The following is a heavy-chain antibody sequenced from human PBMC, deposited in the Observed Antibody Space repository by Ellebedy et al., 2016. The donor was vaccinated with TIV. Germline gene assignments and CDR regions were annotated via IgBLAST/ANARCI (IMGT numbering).Heavy chain of an antibody. J-gene: IGHJ4*02. V-gene: IGHV3-23*01. CDR2: ISGSGGST. CDR1: GFTFSSYA. CDR3: ARPNSSGSRGPIDY. Sequence: GGSLRLSCAASGFTFSSYAMSWVRQAPGKGLEWVSAISGSGGSTYYADSVKGRFTISRDNSKNTLYLQMNSLRAEDTAVYYCARPNSSGSRGPIDYWGQGTLVTVSS. D-gene: IGHD3-22*01.